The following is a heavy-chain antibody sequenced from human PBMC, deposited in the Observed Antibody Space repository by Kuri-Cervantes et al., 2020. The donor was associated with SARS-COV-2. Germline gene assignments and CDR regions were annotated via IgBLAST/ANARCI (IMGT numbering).Heavy chain of an antibody. CDR3: AKAGGIEIPAATNWFDP. CDR2: IGGSGGNT. V-gene: IGHV3-23*01. Sequence: GESLKISCAASGFTFSSYSMSWVRQAPGKGLEWVSGIGGSGGNTYYADSVKGRFTISRDNSKNTPYLQMTSLSAGDTAIYYCAKAGGIEIPAATNWFDPWGQGTLVTVSS. D-gene: IGHD2-2*01. CDR1: GFTFSSYS. J-gene: IGHJ5*02.